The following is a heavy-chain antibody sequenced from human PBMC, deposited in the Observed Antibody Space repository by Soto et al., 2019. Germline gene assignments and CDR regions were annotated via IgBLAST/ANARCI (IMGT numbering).Heavy chain of an antibody. V-gene: IGHV1-18*03. CDR2: ISGYNGNT. D-gene: IGHD3-16*01. CDR1: GYIFSLFR. J-gene: IGHJ3*02. Sequence: QDQLVQSGAEVKKPGASVKVSCRASGYIFSLFRVNWVRQAPGQGLEWMGWISGYNGNTNYAQKFQGRVTITTDTSTNTAYMELTSLTSDDMAVYYCARDVFGHVDAFDIWGQGTMVTVSS. CDR3: ARDVFGHVDAFDI.